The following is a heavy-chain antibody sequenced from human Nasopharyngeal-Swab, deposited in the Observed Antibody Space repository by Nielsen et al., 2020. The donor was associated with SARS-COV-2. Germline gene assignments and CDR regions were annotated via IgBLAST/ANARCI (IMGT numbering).Heavy chain of an antibody. J-gene: IGHJ5*02. CDR1: GYSFSNYW. Sequence: GESLKISCKGSGYSFSNYWIAWVRQMPGKGLEWMGTIYPGDSDTRYSPSFQGQVTISADKSISTVYLQWSSLKASDTAMYYCAKTYYYGSGRTIWFDPWGQGTFVTVSS. CDR2: IYPGDSDT. D-gene: IGHD3-10*01. V-gene: IGHV5-51*01. CDR3: AKTYYYGSGRTIWFDP.